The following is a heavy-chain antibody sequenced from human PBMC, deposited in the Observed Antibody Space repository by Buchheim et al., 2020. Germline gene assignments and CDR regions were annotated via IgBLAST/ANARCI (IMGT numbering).Heavy chain of an antibody. Sequence: QVQLQESGPGLVKPSQTLSLTCTVSGGSISSGDYYWSWIRQPPGKGLEWIGYIYYSGSTYYNPSLKIPVTIPVATSKNQFSLKLSSVTAADTAVYYCARDRSGPEYSSSGGWFDPWGQGTL. CDR2: IYYSGST. CDR1: GGSISSGDYY. V-gene: IGHV4-30-4*01. CDR3: ARDRSGPEYSSSGGWFDP. D-gene: IGHD6-6*01. J-gene: IGHJ5*02.